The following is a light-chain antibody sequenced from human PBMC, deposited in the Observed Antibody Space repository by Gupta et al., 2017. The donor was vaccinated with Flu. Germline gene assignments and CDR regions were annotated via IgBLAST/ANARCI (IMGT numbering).Light chain of an antibody. CDR1: TSNIGSNT. J-gene: IGLJ2*01. V-gene: IGLV1-44*01. CDR3: AALDDSLSGVV. CDR2: SHD. Sequence: GTPGQWVTISCFRSTSNIGSNTVNWYRQVPGTAPKLIIDSHDLRPSGVPDRFSGSRSGTSASLAISGLQSEDEADDYCAALDDSLSGVVFGGGTKLTVL.